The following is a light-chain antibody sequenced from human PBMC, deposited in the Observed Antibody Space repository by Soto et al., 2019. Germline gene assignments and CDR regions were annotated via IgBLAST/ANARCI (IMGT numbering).Light chain of an antibody. CDR1: ESIARH. Sequence: DIQMTQSPSSLSASVGDRVTITCRASESIARHLNWYQQKPGRAPNLLIYAASSLQNGVPSRFRGGGSGTYFTLTSSNLPPADFATHYCQQTYSTLSITFGQGTRLEIK. V-gene: IGKV1-39*01. CDR2: AAS. J-gene: IGKJ5*01. CDR3: QQTYSTLSIT.